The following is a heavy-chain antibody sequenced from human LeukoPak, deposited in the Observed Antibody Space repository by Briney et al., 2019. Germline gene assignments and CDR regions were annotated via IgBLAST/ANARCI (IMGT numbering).Heavy chain of an antibody. CDR1: GYTFTSYA. J-gene: IGHJ4*02. D-gene: IGHD3-16*02. CDR2: INAGNGNT. CDR3: ARTFGGVIGNFDY. V-gene: IGHV1-3*01. Sequence: ASVKVSCKASGYTFTSYAMHWVRQAPGQRLEWMGWINAGNGNTKYSQKFRGRVTITRDTSASTAYMELSSLRSEDTAVYYCARTFGGVIGNFDYWGQGTLVTVSS.